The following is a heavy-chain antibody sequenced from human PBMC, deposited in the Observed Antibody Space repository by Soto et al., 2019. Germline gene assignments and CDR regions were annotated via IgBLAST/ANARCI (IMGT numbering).Heavy chain of an antibody. CDR2: IWYDGSNK. V-gene: IGHV3-33*01. D-gene: IGHD3-10*01. CDR1: GFTFSSYG. Sequence: QVQLVESGGGVAQPGRSLRLSCAASGFTFSSYGMHWLRQAPGKGLEWVAVIWYDGSNKYYADSVKGRFTISRDNSKNTLYLQMSSLRAEDTAVYYCARDLQKSGSGSYYALDYWGQGTLVTVSS. J-gene: IGHJ4*02. CDR3: ARDLQKSGSGSYYALDY.